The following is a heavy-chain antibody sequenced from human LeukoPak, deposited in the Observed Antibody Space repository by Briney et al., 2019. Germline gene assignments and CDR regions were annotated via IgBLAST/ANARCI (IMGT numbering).Heavy chain of an antibody. CDR1: GGSISSYY. CDR2: IYISGSGST. V-gene: IGHV4-4*07. D-gene: IGHD2-2*01. J-gene: IGHJ4*02. CDR3: ARGHRRAGSSTSCHFDY. Sequence: SETLSLTCTVSGGSISSYYWSWIRQPAGKGLEWIGRIYISGSGSTNYNPSLKSRVTMSVDTSKNQFSLKLSSVTAADTAVYYCARGHRRAGSSTSCHFDYWGQGTLVTVSS.